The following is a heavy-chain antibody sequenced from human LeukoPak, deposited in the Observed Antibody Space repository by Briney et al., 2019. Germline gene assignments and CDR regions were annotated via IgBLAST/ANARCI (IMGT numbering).Heavy chain of an antibody. D-gene: IGHD3-9*01. CDR2: IWYGGSNK. CDR3: ARDRYGASALDY. Sequence: GGSLRLSCAASGFTFSSYGMHWVRQAPGKGLEWVAVIWYGGSNKYYADSVKGRFTISRDNSKNTLYLQMNSLRAEDTAVYYCARDRYGASALDYWGQGTLVTVSS. V-gene: IGHV3-33*08. J-gene: IGHJ4*02. CDR1: GFTFSSYG.